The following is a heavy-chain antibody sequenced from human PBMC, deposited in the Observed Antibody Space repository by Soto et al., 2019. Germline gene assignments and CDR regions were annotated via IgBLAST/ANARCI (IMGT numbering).Heavy chain of an antibody. Sequence: SETLSLTCTVSGGSIRSGAYYWSWIRQHPGKGLEWIGYIFSSGSTSYNPSLKSRVTISVDTSKNQFSLKVGSVTAADTAVYYCARVIDSSSWFWFDPWGQGTPVTVSS. D-gene: IGHD6-13*01. V-gene: IGHV4-31*03. CDR2: IFSSGST. CDR3: ARVIDSSSWFWFDP. J-gene: IGHJ5*02. CDR1: GGSIRSGAYY.